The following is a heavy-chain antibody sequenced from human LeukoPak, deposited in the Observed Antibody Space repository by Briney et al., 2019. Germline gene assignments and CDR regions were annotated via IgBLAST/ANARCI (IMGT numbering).Heavy chain of an antibody. CDR2: IYPGDSDT. V-gene: IGHV5-51*01. J-gene: IGHJ4*02. Sequence: GESLKISCKGSGYSFTSYWIGWVRQMPGKGLEWMGIIYPGDSDTRYSPSFQGQVTISADKSISTAYLQWSSLKASDTAMYYCASRNVAYYGSGSPIDYWGQGTLVTVSP. CDR3: ASRNVAYYGSGSPIDY. CDR1: GYSFTSYW. D-gene: IGHD3-10*01.